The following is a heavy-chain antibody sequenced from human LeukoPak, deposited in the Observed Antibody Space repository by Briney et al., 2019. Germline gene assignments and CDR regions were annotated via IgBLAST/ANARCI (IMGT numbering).Heavy chain of an antibody. V-gene: IGHV3-21*01. CDR3: ARALTTLTYEGY. Sequence: GGSLRLSCAASGFTFSSYTMYWIRQAPGKGLEWVSSISGSNSYIFYADSVKGRFTVSRDNAKDSLYLQMNSLRAEDTAVYYCARALTTLTYEGYWGQGTLVTVSS. J-gene: IGHJ4*02. CDR1: GFTFSSYT. CDR2: ISGSNSYI. D-gene: IGHD1-1*01.